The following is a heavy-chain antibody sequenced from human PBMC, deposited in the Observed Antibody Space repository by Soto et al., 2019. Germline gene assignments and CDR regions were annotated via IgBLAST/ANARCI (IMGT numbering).Heavy chain of an antibody. CDR1: GYSFSGYD. CDR3: ARDSGAALYGEDALDI. J-gene: IGHJ3*02. CDR2: VSTSIRST. D-gene: IGHD3-10*01. V-gene: IGHV1-18*04. Sequence: QGKLVQSGPEVKKPGASVKVSCTASGYSFSGYDITWVRQAPGQGLEWLGWVSTSIRSTMSAEKLQGRLTMTTDTSTTTVYLELRGLTSDDTAVYYCARDSGAALYGEDALDIWGQGTMVSVSS.